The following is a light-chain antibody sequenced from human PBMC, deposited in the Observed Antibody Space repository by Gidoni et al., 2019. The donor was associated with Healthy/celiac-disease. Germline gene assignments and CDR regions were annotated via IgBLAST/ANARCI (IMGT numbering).Light chain of an antibody. Sequence: QSALTQPASVSGSPGQSITISCTGTSSDVGGYTYVSWYQQHQSKAPKLMIYDVSNRPSGVSNRFSGSKSGNTASLTISGLQAEDEADYYCSSYTSSSTYVFGTGTKVTVL. CDR2: DVS. CDR3: SSYTSSSTYV. J-gene: IGLJ1*01. CDR1: SSDVGGYTY. V-gene: IGLV2-14*01.